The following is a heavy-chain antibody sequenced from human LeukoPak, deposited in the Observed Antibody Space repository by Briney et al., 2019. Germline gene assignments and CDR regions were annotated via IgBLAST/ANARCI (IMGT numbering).Heavy chain of an antibody. J-gene: IGHJ5*02. CDR3: ARQSHYYGSGFWFDP. V-gene: IGHV5-51*01. D-gene: IGHD3-10*01. CDR1: GYSFTSYW. Sequence: GESLKISCKGSGYSFTSYWIGWVRQMPGKGLEWMGIIYPGDSDTRYSPSFQGQVTISADKSISTAYLQWSSLKASDTAMYYCARQSHYYGSGFWFDPWGQGTLVTVSS. CDR2: IYPGDSDT.